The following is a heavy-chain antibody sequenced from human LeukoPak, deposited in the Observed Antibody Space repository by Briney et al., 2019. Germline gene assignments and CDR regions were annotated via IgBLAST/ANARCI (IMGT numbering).Heavy chain of an antibody. CDR1: GFTFSSYW. CDR2: INSDGSST. CDR3: ASRLDCSGGSCRDY. Sequence: PGGSLRLSCAASGFTFSSYWMHWVRQAPGKGLVWVSRINSDGSSTSYADSVKGRFTISRDSAKNTLYLQMNSLRAEDTAVYYCASRLDCSGGSCRDYWGQGTLVTVSS. D-gene: IGHD2-15*01. J-gene: IGHJ4*02. V-gene: IGHV3-74*01.